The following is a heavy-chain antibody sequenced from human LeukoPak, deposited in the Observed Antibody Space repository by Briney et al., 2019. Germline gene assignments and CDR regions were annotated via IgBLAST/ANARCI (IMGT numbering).Heavy chain of an antibody. D-gene: IGHD6-13*01. V-gene: IGHV1-69*01. CDR1: GGTFSSYA. CDR2: IIPIFGTA. J-gene: IGHJ6*03. Sequence: SVRVSCKASGGTFSSYAISWVRQAPGQGLEWMGGIIPIFGTANYAQKFQGRVTITADESTSTAYMELSSLRSEDTAVYYCARAGVDSSSWYGFYYYYYMDVWGKGTTVTVSS. CDR3: ARAGVDSSSWYGFYYYYYMDV.